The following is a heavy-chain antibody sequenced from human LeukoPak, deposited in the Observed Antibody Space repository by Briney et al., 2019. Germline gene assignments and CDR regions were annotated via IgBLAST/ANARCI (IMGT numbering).Heavy chain of an antibody. CDR3: AKVLVYDRSGDDAFDI. V-gene: IGHV3-23*01. D-gene: IGHD3-22*01. CDR1: GITFSRHW. J-gene: IGHJ3*02. CDR2: ISGSGGRT. Sequence: GGSLRLSCVASGITFSRHWMSWVRQAPGKGLEWVSAISGSGGRTYYAGSVKGRFTISRDNSKNTLYLQMNRLRAEDTAVYYCAKVLVYDRSGDDAFDIWGQGTMVTVSS.